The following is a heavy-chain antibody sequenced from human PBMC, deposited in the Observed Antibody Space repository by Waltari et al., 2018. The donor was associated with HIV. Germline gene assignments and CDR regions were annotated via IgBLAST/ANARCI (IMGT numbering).Heavy chain of an antibody. V-gene: IGHV3-7*01. J-gene: IGHJ4*02. D-gene: IGHD1-26*01. Sequence: EVQLVESGGDLVQPGGSLRLSCAASGFTFSNYWMTWFRQAPGKGLDCVASIKQDGGEIFYVGSVKGRFTISRDNARNSRYLQMNSLRAEDTAVYYCARRVGTGYFDYWGQGILVTVSS. CDR1: GFTFSNYW. CDR3: ARRVGTGYFDY. CDR2: IKQDGGEI.